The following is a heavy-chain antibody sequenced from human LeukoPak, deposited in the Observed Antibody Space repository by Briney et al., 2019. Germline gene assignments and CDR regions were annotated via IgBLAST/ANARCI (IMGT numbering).Heavy chain of an antibody. CDR2: IIPIFGTA. J-gene: IGHJ6*03. CDR3: ARDLVGPGIAAAGPGDYYYYMDV. D-gene: IGHD6-13*01. V-gene: IGHV1-69*05. Sequence: GASVKVSCKASGGTFSSYAISWVRQAPGQGLEWMGGIIPIFGTANYAQKFQGRVTITTDESTSTAYMELSSLRSEDTAVYYCARDLVGPGIAAAGPGDYYYYMDVWGKGTTVTVSS. CDR1: GGTFSSYA.